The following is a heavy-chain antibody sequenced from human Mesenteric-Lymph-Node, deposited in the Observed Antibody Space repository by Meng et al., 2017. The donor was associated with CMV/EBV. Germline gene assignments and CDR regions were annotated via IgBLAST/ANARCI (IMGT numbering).Heavy chain of an antibody. CDR2: ISSSSSYI. J-gene: IGHJ5*02. CDR3: ARGQAKDVNFDP. V-gene: IGHV3-21*01. Sequence: GESLKISCAASGFTFSSYSMNWVRQAPGKGLEWVSSISSSSSYIYYADSVTGRFNISRDNSKNKLYLQMNSLRAEDTAVYYCARGQAKDVNFDPWGQGTLVTVSS. CDR1: GFTFSSYS. D-gene: IGHD1-26*01.